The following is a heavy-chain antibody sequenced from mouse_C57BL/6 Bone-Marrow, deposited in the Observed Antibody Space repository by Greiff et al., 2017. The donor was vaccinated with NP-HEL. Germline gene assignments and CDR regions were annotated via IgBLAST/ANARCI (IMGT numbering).Heavy chain of an antibody. J-gene: IGHJ4*01. D-gene: IGHD1-1*01. CDR3: ARWYYGSSYFYAMDY. V-gene: IGHV1-50*01. CDR1: GYTFTSYW. Sequence: QVQLKQPGAELVKPGASVKLSCKASGYTFTSYWMQWVKQRPGQGLEWIGEIDPSDSYTNYNQKFKGKATLTVDPSSSTAYMQLSSLTSEDSAVYYCARWYYGSSYFYAMDYWGQGTSVTVSS. CDR2: IDPSDSYT.